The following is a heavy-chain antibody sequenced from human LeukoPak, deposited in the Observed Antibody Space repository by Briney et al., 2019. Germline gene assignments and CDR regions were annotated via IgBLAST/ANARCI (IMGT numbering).Heavy chain of an antibody. J-gene: IGHJ4*02. Sequence: GGSLRLSCAASGFTFSDYSMTWVRQAPGKGLEWVAFISDNGRRTYYLESVEGLFTISRDDSKNTLYLQMNSLRVEDTAVYYCARDRIGKYSIDYWGQGTLVTVSS. D-gene: IGHD2-15*01. V-gene: IGHV3-33*08. CDR1: GFTFSDYS. CDR2: ISDNGRRT. CDR3: ARDRIGKYSIDY.